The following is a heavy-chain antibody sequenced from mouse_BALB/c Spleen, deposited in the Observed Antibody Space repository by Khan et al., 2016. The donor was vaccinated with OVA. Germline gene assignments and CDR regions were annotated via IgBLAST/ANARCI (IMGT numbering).Heavy chain of an antibody. D-gene: IGHD1-1*01. CDR3: ASPLYYYGSSYVDY. V-gene: IGHV5-6-5*01. J-gene: IGHJ2*01. Sequence: DVKLVESGGGLVKPGGSLKLSCAASGFTFSSYAMSWVRQTPEKRLEWVASISSGGSTYYPDSVKGRFTIARDNARNILYLQMSSLRSEDTAMYYCASPLYYYGSSYVDYWGQGTTLTVSS. CDR1: GFTFSSYA. CDR2: ISSGGST.